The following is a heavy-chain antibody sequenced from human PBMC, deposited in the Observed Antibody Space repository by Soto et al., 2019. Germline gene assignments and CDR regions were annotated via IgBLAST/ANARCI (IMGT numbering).Heavy chain of an antibody. D-gene: IGHD2-21*02. CDR1: GDTFTDYY. CDR3: ARGDHVVVVTAALDY. CDR2: VNPSGGHT. Sequence: QVQLMQSGAEVKKPGASVKVSCKASGDTFTDYYIHWVRQAPGQGLEWMGTVNPSGGHTTYAQHCLGRVTTTRDPSTSTLYMELTSLTSDDTAIYYCARGDHVVVVTAALDYWGQGTLVTVSS. V-gene: IGHV1-46*01. J-gene: IGHJ4*02.